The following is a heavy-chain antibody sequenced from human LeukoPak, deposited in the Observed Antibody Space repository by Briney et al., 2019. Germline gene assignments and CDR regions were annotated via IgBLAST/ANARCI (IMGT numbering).Heavy chain of an antibody. Sequence: SGESMRLSCAASGFTFSTYSMDWVSPAPGDGLEWVSSISSSSSYIYYADSVKGRFTISRDNAQSSLYLQMNSLRAEDKAVYYCARESSGYYRTVDYWGQGTLVTVSS. V-gene: IGHV3-21*01. CDR2: ISSSSSYI. J-gene: IGHJ4*02. D-gene: IGHD3-22*01. CDR1: GFTFSTYS. CDR3: ARESSGYYRTVDY.